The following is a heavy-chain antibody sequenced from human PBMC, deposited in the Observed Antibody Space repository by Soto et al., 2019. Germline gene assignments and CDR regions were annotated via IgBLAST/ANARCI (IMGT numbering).Heavy chain of an antibody. D-gene: IGHD3-22*01. J-gene: IGHJ5*02. V-gene: IGHV3-74*01. CDR3: AKDRYYDSSGSLGGFDP. CDR2: MNSDGSIT. CDR1: EFTFSSSW. Sequence: GGSLRLSCVVSEFTFSSSWMHWVRQGPGKGLVWVSRMNSDGSITNYADSVKGRFTTSRDNAKNMLYLQMNSLRAEDTAMYYCAKDRYYDSSGSLGGFDPWGHGTLVTVSS.